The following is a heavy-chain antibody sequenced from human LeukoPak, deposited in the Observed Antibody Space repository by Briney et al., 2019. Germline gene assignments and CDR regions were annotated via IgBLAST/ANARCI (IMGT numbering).Heavy chain of an antibody. CDR3: ARDRAGTTFLGSTLVY. CDR2: IIPILGIA. CDR1: GGTFSSYT. J-gene: IGHJ4*02. Sequence: SVKVSCKASGGTFSSYTISWVRQAPGQGLEWMGRIIPILGIANYAQKFQGRATITADKSTSTAYMELSSLRSEDTAMYYCARDRAGTTFLGSTLVYWGQGTLVTVSS. D-gene: IGHD1-7*01. V-gene: IGHV1-69*04.